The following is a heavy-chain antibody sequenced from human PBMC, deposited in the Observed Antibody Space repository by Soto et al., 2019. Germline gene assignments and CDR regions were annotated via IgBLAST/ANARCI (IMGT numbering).Heavy chain of an antibody. CDR1: GGSISGRDC. CDR3: ARVSATDWNWGFDS. V-gene: IGHV4-4*02. CDR2: ICHSGTT. D-gene: IGHD1-1*01. J-gene: IGHJ4*02. Sequence: QVQLQESGPGLVKPSGTLSLTCGVSGGSISGRDCYSWVRQPPGKGLEWIGEICHSGTTNNNPSRKSRVTMAIDESKNQFSLKLNSVTAADTAIYYCARVSATDWNWGFDSWGQGTLVTVSS.